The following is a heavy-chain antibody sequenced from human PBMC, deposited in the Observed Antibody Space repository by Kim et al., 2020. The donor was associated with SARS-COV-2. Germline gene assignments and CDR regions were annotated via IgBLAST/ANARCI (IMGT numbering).Heavy chain of an antibody. V-gene: IGHV3-49*03. J-gene: IGHJ4*01. CDR1: GFTFSDYD. CDR2: VRNKAYGATT. CDR3: TSGGGSGRYFFDY. D-gene: IGHD3-10*01. Sequence: GGSLRLSCSASGFTFSDYDMSWFRQAPGKGLEWLGFVRNKAYGATTQYAASVRGRLTISRDDSEGIAYLHMSSPKTEDTAVYYCTSGGGSGRYFFDYWG.